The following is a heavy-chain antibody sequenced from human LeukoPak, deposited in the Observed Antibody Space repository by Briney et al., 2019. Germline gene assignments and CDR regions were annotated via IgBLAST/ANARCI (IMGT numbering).Heavy chain of an antibody. CDR1: GFSVSSNY. J-gene: IGHJ6*02. CDR3: VRNLPGDHYPYGMDV. V-gene: IGHV3-53*01. D-gene: IGHD7-27*01. CDR2: MYLGDNT. Sequence: PGGSLRLSCAASGFSVSSNYMSWVRQAPGKGLEWVSVMYLGDNTHYADSVKGRFTISRDNSKNTLYLRMNSLRDEDTALYYCVRNLPGDHYPYGMDVWGQGTTVIVS.